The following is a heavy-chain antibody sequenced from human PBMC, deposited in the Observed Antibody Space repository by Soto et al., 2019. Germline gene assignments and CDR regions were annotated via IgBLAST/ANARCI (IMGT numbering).Heavy chain of an antibody. Sequence: SETRSLTCAVSGGSFSGYYWSWIRQPPGKGLEWIGEINHSGSTNYNPSLKSRVTISVDTSKNQFSLKLSSVTAADTAVYYCARLNGYYDIWSGYRNFDYWGKGTLVTVSS. CDR1: GGSFSGYY. D-gene: IGHD3-3*01. V-gene: IGHV4-34*01. J-gene: IGHJ4*02. CDR3: ARLNGYYDIWSGYRNFDY. CDR2: INHSGST.